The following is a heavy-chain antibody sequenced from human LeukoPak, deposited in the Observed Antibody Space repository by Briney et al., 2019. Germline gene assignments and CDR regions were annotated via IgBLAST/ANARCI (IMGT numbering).Heavy chain of an antibody. J-gene: IGHJ4*02. CDR1: GVSFNDYY. V-gene: IGHV4-34*01. Sequence: SETLSLTCAVSGVSFNDYYWSWVRQTPGRGLEWIGEINHSGYTNDSPSLKSRVTLSIDTSRKQFSLNLRSATVADTGIYYCTRMTTGHDYWGQGTLVTVSS. CDR3: TRMTTGHDY. CDR2: INHSGYT. D-gene: IGHD4-17*01.